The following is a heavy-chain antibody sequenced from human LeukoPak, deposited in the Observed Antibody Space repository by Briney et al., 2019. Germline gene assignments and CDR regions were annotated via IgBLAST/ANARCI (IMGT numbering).Heavy chain of an antibody. V-gene: IGHV4-59*01. CDR3: ARGESSWPHWHLDL. CDR1: GGSISSYY. D-gene: IGHD6-13*01. J-gene: IGHJ2*01. Sequence: PSETLSLTCTVPGGSISSYYWSWIRQPPGKGLEWTGYVFYGGSTNYNPSLKSRVTISVDTSKNQFSLKVSAMTAADTAVYYCARGESSWPHWHLDLWGRGTLVTVSS. CDR2: VFYGGST.